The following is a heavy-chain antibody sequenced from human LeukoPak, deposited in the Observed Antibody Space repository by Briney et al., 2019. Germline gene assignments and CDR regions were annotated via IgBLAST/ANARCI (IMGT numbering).Heavy chain of an antibody. CDR3: ARGVEPPAANTLAY. V-gene: IGHV3-53*01. Sequence: GGSLTLSCAASGFTVITNDMTWVRQAPGKGLEWVSVLYSDGNTKYADSVQGRFTISRDNSKNTLYLEMNSLRPDDTAVYYCARGVEPPAANTLAYWGEGILVTVSS. J-gene: IGHJ4*02. D-gene: IGHD2-2*01. CDR2: LYSDGNT. CDR1: GFTVITND.